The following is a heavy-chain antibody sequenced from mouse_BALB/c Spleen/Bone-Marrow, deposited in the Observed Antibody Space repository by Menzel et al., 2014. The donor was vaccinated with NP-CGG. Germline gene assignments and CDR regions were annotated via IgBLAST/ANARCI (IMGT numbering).Heavy chain of an antibody. D-gene: IGHD1-1*01. Sequence: EVKLVESGAELVKPGASVKLSCTASGFNIKDTYMRWVKERPEQGLEWIGRIDPANGNTKYDPKFQGKATITADTSSNTAYLQLSSLTSEDTAVYYCVYGRDWYFDVWGAGTTVTVSS. V-gene: IGHV14-3*02. CDR1: GFNIKDTY. J-gene: IGHJ1*01. CDR3: VYGRDWYFDV. CDR2: IDPANGNT.